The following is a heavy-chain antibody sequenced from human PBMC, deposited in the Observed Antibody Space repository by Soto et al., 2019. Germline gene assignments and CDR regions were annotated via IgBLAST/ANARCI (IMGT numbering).Heavy chain of an antibody. CDR3: TTGRRRYYFDY. V-gene: IGHV3-73*02. Sequence: EVQLVESGGGLVQPGGSLKLSCAASGFTFSGSAMHWVRQASGKGLEWVGRIRSKANSYATAYAASVKGRFTISRDDSKNTAYLQMNSLKTEDTAVYYCTTGRRRYYFDYWGQGTLVTVSS. CDR1: GFTFSGSA. D-gene: IGHD1-1*01. CDR2: IRSKANSYAT. J-gene: IGHJ4*02.